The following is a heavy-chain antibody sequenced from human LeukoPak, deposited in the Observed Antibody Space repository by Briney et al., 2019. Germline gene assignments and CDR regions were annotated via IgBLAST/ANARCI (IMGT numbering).Heavy chain of an antibody. CDR2: IFHFGSP. V-gene: IGHV4-59*01. Sequence: PSETLSLTCTVSGDSINNYYWNWIRQSPGKGLEWIGYIFHFGSPHYSPSLRSRVTISIDTSKNQFSLKLTSVTTADTAIYYCASSRRGHTSGWFFDYWGQGALVTVSS. CDR3: ASSRRGHTSGWFFDY. CDR1: GDSINNYY. J-gene: IGHJ4*02. D-gene: IGHD6-13*01.